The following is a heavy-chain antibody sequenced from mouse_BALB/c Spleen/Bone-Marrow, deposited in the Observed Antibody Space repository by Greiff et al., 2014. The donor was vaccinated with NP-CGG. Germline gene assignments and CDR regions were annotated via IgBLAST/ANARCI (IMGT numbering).Heavy chain of an antibody. CDR1: GFNIKDTY. J-gene: IGHJ2*01. CDR3: AYYDYAYFDY. V-gene: IGHV14-3*02. CDR2: IDPENGNT. D-gene: IGHD2-4*01. Sequence: EVQLQQSGAELVKPGASVKLSCTASGFNIKDTYIHWVKQRPEQGLEWIGRIDPENGNTKYDPKFQGKATITADTSSNTAYLQLSSLASDDTAVYYCAYYDYAYFDYWGQGTTLTGSS.